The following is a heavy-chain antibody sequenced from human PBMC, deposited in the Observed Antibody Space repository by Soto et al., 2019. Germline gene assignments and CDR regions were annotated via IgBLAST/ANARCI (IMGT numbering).Heavy chain of an antibody. CDR2: ISSSSTYI. J-gene: IGHJ4*02. CDR3: ARGGSGDFDY. D-gene: IGHD2-15*01. CDR1: GFIFSSHS. Sequence: DVQLVESGGGLVQPGGSLRLSCAASGFIFSSHSMNWVRQAPGKGLEWVSSISSSSTYIYYADSVKGRFTISRDNAKNSLFLQMNSLRAEDTAIYYCARGGSGDFDYWGQGTLVTVSS. V-gene: IGHV3-21*02.